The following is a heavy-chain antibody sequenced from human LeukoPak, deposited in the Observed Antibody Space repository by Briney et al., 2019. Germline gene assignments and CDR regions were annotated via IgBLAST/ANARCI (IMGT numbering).Heavy chain of an antibody. CDR1: GPSISSGYY. V-gene: IGHV4-38-2*01. Sequence: SETLSLTCAVSGPSISSGYYWGWIRQPPGKGREWIGTIYHAGSTYYKPSLKTRATTPVDTYKTQFSLNLSSVTAADTAVYYCARWTSGIWGQGTLVTVSS. J-gene: IGHJ4*02. CDR3: ARWTSGI. D-gene: IGHD1-26*01. CDR2: IYHAGST.